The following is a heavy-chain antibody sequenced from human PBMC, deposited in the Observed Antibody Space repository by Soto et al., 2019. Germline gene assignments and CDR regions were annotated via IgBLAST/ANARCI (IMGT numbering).Heavy chain of an antibody. CDR3: AREGSSGNFDY. D-gene: IGHD6-19*01. V-gene: IGHV4-59*01. Sequence: SETLSLTCTVSGGSISSYYWSWIRQPPGKGLEWIGYIYYSGSTNYNPSLKSRVTISVDTSKNQFSLKLSSVTAADTAVYYCAREGSSGNFDYWGQGTLVTVSS. CDR1: GGSISSYY. CDR2: IYYSGST. J-gene: IGHJ4*02.